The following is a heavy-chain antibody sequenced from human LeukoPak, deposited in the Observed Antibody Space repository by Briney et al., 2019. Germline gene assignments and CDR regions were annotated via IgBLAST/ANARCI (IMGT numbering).Heavy chain of an antibody. Sequence: GGSLRLSCVASGFYFGGHAMHWLRQAPGKGLEWVAYITYGSDTIFYADSVKGRFTVSRDNSKNTLYLQMNSLRAEDTAVYYCAKGYSSSSIDYWGQGTLVTVSS. J-gene: IGHJ4*02. D-gene: IGHD6-6*01. CDR2: ITYGSDTI. V-gene: IGHV3-48*01. CDR3: AKGYSSSSIDY. CDR1: GFYFGGHA.